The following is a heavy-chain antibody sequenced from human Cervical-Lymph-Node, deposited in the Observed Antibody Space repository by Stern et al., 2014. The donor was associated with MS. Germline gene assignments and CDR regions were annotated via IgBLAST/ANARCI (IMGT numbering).Heavy chain of an antibody. CDR1: GYTFITHY. V-gene: IGHV1-46*01. CDR3: ARSKDSSIGARPGEYHYVGMDV. Sequence: QVQLVQAVGEVKKPGSSVKVSCKVSGYTFITHYMHWVRQAPGTGRERMGLINHSGGSNTDAQQFQGRVSMNRGTALRSVDMELSSLRSEDTAVYYCARSKDSSIGARPGEYHYVGMDVWGQGTTVSVPS. J-gene: IGHJ6*02. CDR2: INHSGGSN. D-gene: IGHD6-6*01.